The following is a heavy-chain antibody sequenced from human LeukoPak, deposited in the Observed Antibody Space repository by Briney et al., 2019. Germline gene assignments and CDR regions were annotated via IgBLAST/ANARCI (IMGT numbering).Heavy chain of an antibody. CDR1: GGSISSYY. J-gene: IGHJ3*02. CDR2: IYTSGST. V-gene: IGHV4-4*09. Sequence: SETLSLTCTVSGGSISSYYWSWIRQPPGKGLEWIGYIYTSGSTNYNPSPKSRVTISAATSKNQFSLKLSSVTAADTTVYYCATLIGYCSSISCRFDAFDIWGQGTMVTVSS. CDR3: ATLIGYCSSISCRFDAFDI. D-gene: IGHD2-2*01.